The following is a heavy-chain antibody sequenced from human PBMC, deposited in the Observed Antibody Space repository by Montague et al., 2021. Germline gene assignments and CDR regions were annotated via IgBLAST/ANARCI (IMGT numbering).Heavy chain of an antibody. CDR1: GFTFSSYD. V-gene: IGHV3-13*04. Sequence: SLRLSCAASGFTFSSYDMHWVRQATGKGLEWVSAIGTAGDTFYPGSVKGRFTISRENAENSSYLQMNSLRAGDTAVYYCASTGAATAWRAYEIWGLGTMVTVSS. CDR3: ASTGAATAWRAYEI. J-gene: IGHJ3*02. CDR2: IGTAGDT. D-gene: IGHD7-27*01.